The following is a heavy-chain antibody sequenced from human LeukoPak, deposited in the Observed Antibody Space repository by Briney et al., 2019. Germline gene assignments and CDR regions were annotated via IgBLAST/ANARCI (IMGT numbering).Heavy chain of an antibody. D-gene: IGHD3-3*01. V-gene: IGHV3-23*01. Sequence: GGSLRLSCAASGFTFSSYAMSWVRQAPGKGLEWVSAISGSGGSTYYADSVKGRFTISRDNSKNTLYLQMNSLRAEDTAVYYCAKQPDLWSVYLRGAFNYFDYWGQGTLVTVSS. CDR2: ISGSGGST. CDR3: AKQPDLWSVYLRGAFNYFDY. CDR1: GFTFSSYA. J-gene: IGHJ4*02.